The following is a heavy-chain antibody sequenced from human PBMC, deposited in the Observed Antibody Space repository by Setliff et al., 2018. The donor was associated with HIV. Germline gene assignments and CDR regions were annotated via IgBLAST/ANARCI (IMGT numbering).Heavy chain of an antibody. CDR3: AREKVQESLGGVGATEN. CDR1: GYTFTTYA. CDR2: INAGNGNT. V-gene: IGHV1-3*01. D-gene: IGHD1-26*01. Sequence: ASVKVSCKASGYTFTTYAMHWVRQAPGQRLEWVGWINAGNGNTKYSQKFQGRVTITRDTSASTAYMELSSLRSGDTAVYYCAREKVQESLGGVGATENWGQGTLVTVSS. J-gene: IGHJ4*02.